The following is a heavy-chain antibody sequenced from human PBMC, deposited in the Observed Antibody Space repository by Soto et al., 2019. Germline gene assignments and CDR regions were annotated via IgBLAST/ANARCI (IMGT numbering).Heavy chain of an antibody. CDR3: ARDKGRGQLGGHYYCALEV. CDR2: IIPIFRTP. V-gene: IGHV1-69*12. Sequence: QVQLEQSGAEVLKPGSSVKLSCKTSGDTFDTFAISWVRQAPGQGLEWMGGIIPIFRTPDYAQKFQGRVTITADVSTSTAYMELSSLRSEDTAVYYCARDKGRGQLGGHYYCALEVWGQGTTVTVSS. J-gene: IGHJ6*02. CDR1: GDTFDTFA. D-gene: IGHD1-1*01.